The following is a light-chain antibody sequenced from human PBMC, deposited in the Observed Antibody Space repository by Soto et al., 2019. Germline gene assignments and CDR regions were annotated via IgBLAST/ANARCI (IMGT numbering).Light chain of an antibody. V-gene: IGLV2-14*01. CDR1: SSDVGGYNY. J-gene: IGLJ1*01. Sequence: QSVLTQPASVSGSPGQSITISCTGTSSDVGGYNYVSWYQQHPGKAPKLMIYDVSNRPSGVSNRFSGSKSGNTASLTISGRQAEDEADYYCSSYKSSSTLYVFGTGTKLTVL. CDR2: DVS. CDR3: SSYKSSSTLYV.